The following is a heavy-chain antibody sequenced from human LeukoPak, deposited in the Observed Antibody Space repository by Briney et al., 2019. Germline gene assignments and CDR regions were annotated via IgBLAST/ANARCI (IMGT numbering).Heavy chain of an antibody. V-gene: IGHV1-69*04. CDR1: GYTFTSYD. J-gene: IGHJ4*02. Sequence: GASVKVSCKASGYTFTSYDINWVRQATGQGLEWMGRIIPILGIANYAQKFQGRVTITADKSTSTAYMELSSLRSEDTAVYYCARTEDYYDSSGYYDYWGQGTLVTVSS. CDR2: IIPILGIA. CDR3: ARTEDYYDSSGYYDY. D-gene: IGHD3-22*01.